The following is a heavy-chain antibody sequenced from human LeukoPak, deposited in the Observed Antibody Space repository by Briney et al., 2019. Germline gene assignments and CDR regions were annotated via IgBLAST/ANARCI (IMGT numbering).Heavy chain of an antibody. Sequence: ASVKVSCKASGYTFTGYYMHWVRQAPGQGLEWMGWIYPNSGGTNYAQKFQARVIMTRDTSISTVYMELSRLRPDDTAVYYCARVGGQYWFDPWGQGTLVTVSS. J-gene: IGHJ5*02. D-gene: IGHD3-16*01. CDR2: IYPNSGGT. CDR1: GYTFTGYY. CDR3: ARVGGQYWFDP. V-gene: IGHV1-2*02.